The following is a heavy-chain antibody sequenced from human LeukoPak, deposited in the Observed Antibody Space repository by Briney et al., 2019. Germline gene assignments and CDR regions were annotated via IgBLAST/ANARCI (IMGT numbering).Heavy chain of an antibody. J-gene: IGHJ4*02. Sequence: GGSLRLSCAASGFTFSNYWIHWVRQAPGKGLVWVSRIDNAGSITTYADSVKGRFTISRDNSKNTLYLQMNSLRAEDTAVYYCARDLPGKENFDYWGQGTLVTVSS. CDR3: ARDLPGKENFDY. V-gene: IGHV3-74*03. D-gene: IGHD4-23*01. CDR2: IDNAGSIT. CDR1: GFTFSNYW.